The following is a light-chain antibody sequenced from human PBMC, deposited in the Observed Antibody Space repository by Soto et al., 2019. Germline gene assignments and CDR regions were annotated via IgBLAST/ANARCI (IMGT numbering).Light chain of an antibody. Sequence: DSQMTQSPSSLSASVGDRVTITCQASQDITNFLNWYQQKPGKAPKLLIYDASSLQTGVPSRFSGSGSWTDFSFTISSLQPEDIAAYYCQQFDDVSYSFGQGTKVAIK. CDR2: DAS. J-gene: IGKJ2*03. V-gene: IGKV1-33*01. CDR1: QDITNF. CDR3: QQFDDVSYS.